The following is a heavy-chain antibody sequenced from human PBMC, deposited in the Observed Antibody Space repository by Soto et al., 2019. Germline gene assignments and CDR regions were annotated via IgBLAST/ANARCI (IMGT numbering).Heavy chain of an antibody. D-gene: IGHD2-21*01. J-gene: IGHJ4*02. Sequence: QVQLVDSGGGVVQPGRSLRLSCAASGFPFSSYAIHWVRQAPGKGLEWVAFISYDGSNTDYADSVRGRFSVSRDNSNNTLDLQMNSLRAEDTAVYYCARSRGGDGYNPLDYWGQGTLVTVSS. CDR2: ISYDGSNT. V-gene: IGHV3-30-3*01. CDR1: GFPFSSYA. CDR3: ARSRGGDGYNPLDY.